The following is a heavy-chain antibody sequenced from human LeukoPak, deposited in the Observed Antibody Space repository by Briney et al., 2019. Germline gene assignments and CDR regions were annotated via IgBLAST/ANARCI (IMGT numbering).Heavy chain of an antibody. D-gene: IGHD3-22*01. J-gene: IGHJ4*02. CDR2: ISAYNGNT. V-gene: IGHV1-18*01. CDR1: GYTFTSYG. CDR3: ARTPYYYDSSGYRQEFEY. Sequence: GASVKVSCKASGYTFTSYGISWVRQAPAQGLEGMGWISAYNGNTNYAQKLQGRVTMTTDTSTSTAYMELRSMRSDDKVVYYCARTPYYYDSSGYRQEFEYWGQGTLVTVSS.